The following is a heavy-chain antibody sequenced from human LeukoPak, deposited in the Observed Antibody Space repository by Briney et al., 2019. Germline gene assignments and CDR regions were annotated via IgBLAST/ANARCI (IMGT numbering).Heavy chain of an antibody. Sequence: ASVKVSCKASGYTFTSYGIGRVRQAPGQGLEWMGWISVYNGDTDYLQNLQGRLTMTTETSTSTAYMELRGLRSDDTAVYYCATRIKIHGVYVFDYWGQGALITVSP. J-gene: IGHJ4*02. CDR2: ISVYNGDT. V-gene: IGHV1-18*01. CDR3: ATRIKIHGVYVFDY. CDR1: GYTFTSYG. D-gene: IGHD3-16*01.